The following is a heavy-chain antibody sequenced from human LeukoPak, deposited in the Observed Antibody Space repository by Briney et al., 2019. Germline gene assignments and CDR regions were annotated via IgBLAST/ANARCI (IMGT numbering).Heavy chain of an antibody. D-gene: IGHD2-21*02. Sequence: ASVKVSCKASGYTFTSYAMNWVRQAPGQGLEWMGWINTNTGNPTYAQGFTGRFVFSLDTSVSTAYLQISSLKAEDTAVYYCASQIYCGGDCSLDYWGQGTLVTVSS. CDR3: ASQIYCGGDCSLDY. CDR1: GYTFTSYA. CDR2: INTNTGNP. V-gene: IGHV7-4-1*02. J-gene: IGHJ4*02.